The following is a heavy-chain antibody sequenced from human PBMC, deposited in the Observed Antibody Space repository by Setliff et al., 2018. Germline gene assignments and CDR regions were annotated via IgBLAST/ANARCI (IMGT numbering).Heavy chain of an antibody. CDR1: GFTSNMYG. D-gene: IGHD3-3*01. J-gene: IGHJ4*02. Sequence: LRLSCAASGFTSNMYGVHWVRQAPGRGLEWVAYVRHDGSNENYADSVKGRFTVSRGNSRNTLFLQMNSLRTDDTAVFYCVRDSPSSLYNFWSGCSDYWGQGTLVTVSS. CDR3: VRDSPSSLYNFWSGCSDY. CDR2: VRHDGSNE. V-gene: IGHV3-30*06.